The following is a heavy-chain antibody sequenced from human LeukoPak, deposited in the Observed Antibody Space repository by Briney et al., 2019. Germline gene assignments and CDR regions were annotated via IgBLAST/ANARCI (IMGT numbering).Heavy chain of an antibody. V-gene: IGHV4-61*02. J-gene: IGHJ5*02. CDR1: GNSISSGDNY. CDR2: IFHSGST. D-gene: IGHD6-19*01. CDR3: ARSRIVLADSLDP. Sequence: PSETLSLTCTVSGNSISSGDNYWSWIRQPAGKGLEWIGRIFHSGSTNYNPSLNSRVTMSVDTSKNQFSLKLSSVTAADTAVYYCARSRIVLADSLDPWGQGTLVTVSS.